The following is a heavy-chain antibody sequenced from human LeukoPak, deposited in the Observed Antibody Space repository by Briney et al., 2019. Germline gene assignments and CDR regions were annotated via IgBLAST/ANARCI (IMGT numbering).Heavy chain of an antibody. D-gene: IGHD4-11*01. Sequence: SVKLSCKASGGTFSSYAISWVRQSPGQGLEWMGRIIPILGIANYAQKFQGRVTITADKSTSTAYMELSSLRSEDTAVYYCARDRAVTHYYYGMDVWGQGTTVSVSS. CDR1: GGTFSSYA. J-gene: IGHJ6*02. V-gene: IGHV1-69*04. CDR3: ARDRAVTHYYYGMDV. CDR2: IIPILGIA.